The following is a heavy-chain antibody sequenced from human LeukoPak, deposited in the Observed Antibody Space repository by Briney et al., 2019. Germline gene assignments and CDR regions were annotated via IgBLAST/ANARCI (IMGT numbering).Heavy chain of an antibody. CDR2: ISSSGGTT. J-gene: IGHJ4*02. V-gene: IGHV3-23*01. CDR3: AQGRNAWTTTFDS. D-gene: IGHD4-11*01. Sequence: PGGSLRLSCAASGFTFSSYAVNWVRQAPGKGLEWVSAISSSGGTTYYADSAKGRFSISRDNSKNTLYLRMNSLRAEDTAVYYCAQGRNAWTTTFDSWGQRTLVTVSA. CDR1: GFTFSSYA.